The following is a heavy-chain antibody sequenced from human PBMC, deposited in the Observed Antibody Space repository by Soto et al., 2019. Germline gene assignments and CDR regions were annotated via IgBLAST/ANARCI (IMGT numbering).Heavy chain of an antibody. CDR3: ARLGVIPYNWFDP. V-gene: IGHV4-39*01. Sequence: SETLSLTCTISGGSIASSTSYWGWIRQAPGKGLEWIGSIYYSSGSTSYNPSLKSRVTISVDTSKNQFSLKLSSVTAADTAVYYCARLGVIPYNWFDPWGQGTLVTVSS. CDR1: GGSIASSTSY. J-gene: IGHJ5*02. D-gene: IGHD3-16*02. CDR2: IYYSSGST.